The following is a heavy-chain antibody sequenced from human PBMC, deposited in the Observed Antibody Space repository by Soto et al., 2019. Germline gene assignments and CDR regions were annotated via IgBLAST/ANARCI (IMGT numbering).Heavy chain of an antibody. D-gene: IGHD2-8*01. CDR1: GFTFSTYS. CDR2: ISLGRTTI. CDR3: ARDNGMAGSFDP. J-gene: IGHJ5*02. Sequence: GGSLRLSCAASGFTFSTYSMNWARQAPGKGLEWIAYISLGRTTIFYADSVKGRFTISRDDAKSSLYLQMNSLRDEDTAVYYCARDNGMAGSFDPWGQGTLVTVSS. V-gene: IGHV3-48*02.